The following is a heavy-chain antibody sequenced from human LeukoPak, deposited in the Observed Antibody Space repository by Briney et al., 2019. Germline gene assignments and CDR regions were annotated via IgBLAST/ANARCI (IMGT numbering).Heavy chain of an antibody. J-gene: IGHJ4*02. CDR1: GYXFTNYF. CDR3: ARVGGSWYLRLGS. V-gene: IGHV1-2*02. CDR2: INPNTGGT. D-gene: IGHD6-13*01. Sequence: ASVKVSCKASGYXFTNYFMHWVRQAPGQGHEWMGWINPNTGGTSYAQKFQGRVTMTRDTSISTVYMELSSLRSDDTAIYFCARVGGSWYLRLGSWGQGTLVTVSS.